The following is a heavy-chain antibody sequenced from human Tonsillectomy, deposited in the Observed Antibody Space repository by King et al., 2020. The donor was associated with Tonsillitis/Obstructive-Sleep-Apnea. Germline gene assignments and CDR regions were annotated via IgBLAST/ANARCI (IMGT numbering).Heavy chain of an antibody. CDR1: GGSFSGYY. CDR3: ARRKMNDYSFHY. V-gene: IGHV4-34*01. CDR2: INHSGST. J-gene: IGHJ4*02. D-gene: IGHD4-11*01. Sequence: VQLQQWGAGLLKPSGTLSLTCGVYGGSFSGYYWSWIRQPPGKGLEWIGEINHSGSTTYNPSPKSRVTISVDTSKNQFSLKLSPVTAAETAVYYCARRKMNDYSFHYWGQGTLVTVSS.